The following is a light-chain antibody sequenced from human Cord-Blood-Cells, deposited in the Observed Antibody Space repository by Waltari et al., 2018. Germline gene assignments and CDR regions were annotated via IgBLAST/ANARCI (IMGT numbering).Light chain of an antibody. V-gene: IGLV2-14*01. CDR1: SSEVGGYNY. CDR3: SSYTSSSTLYV. J-gene: IGLJ1*01. Sequence: QPALTQPASVSGSPGQSITISCTGTSSEVGGYNYVSWYQQHPGKAPKLMIYDVSNRPSGVSNRFSGSKTGNTASLTISGLQAEDEADYYCSSYTSSSTLYV. CDR2: DVS.